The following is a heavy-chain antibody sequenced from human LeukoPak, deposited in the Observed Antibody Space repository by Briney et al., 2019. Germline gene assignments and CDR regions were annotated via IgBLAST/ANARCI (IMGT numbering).Heavy chain of an antibody. J-gene: IGHJ4*02. V-gene: IGHV1-24*01. D-gene: IGHD2-21*02. CDR2: FDPEDGET. CDR3: AAPLEYCGGHCYSPPHY. CDR1: GYTLTELS. Sequence: GASVKVSCKVSGYTLTELSMHWVRQAPGKGLEWMGGFDPEDGETIYAQRFQGRVTMTEDTSTDTAYMVLSSLRSDDTAVYYCAAPLEYCGGHCYSPPHYWGQGTLVTVSS.